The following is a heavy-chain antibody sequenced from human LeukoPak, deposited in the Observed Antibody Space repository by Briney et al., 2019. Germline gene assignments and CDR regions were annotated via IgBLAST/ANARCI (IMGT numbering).Heavy chain of an antibody. Sequence: PGGSLRLSCAASGFTFSSYAMSWVRQAPGKGLEWVSAISGSGGSTYYADSVKGRFTISRDNSKNTLYLQMNSLRAEDTAVYYCAKNDAEEMATIGSTDCWGQGTLVTVSS. CDR1: GFTFSSYA. CDR3: AKNDAEEMATIGSTDC. J-gene: IGHJ4*02. CDR2: ISGSGGST. D-gene: IGHD5-12*01. V-gene: IGHV3-23*01.